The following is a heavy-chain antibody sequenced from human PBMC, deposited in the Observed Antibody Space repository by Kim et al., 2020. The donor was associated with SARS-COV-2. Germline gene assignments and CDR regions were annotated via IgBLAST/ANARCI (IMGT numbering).Heavy chain of an antibody. D-gene: IGHD3-10*01. CDR2: IYYSGST. CDR3: ARDSTPYYYGSGSPPGWWFDP. Sequence: SETLSLTCTVSGGSISSYYWSWIRQPPGKGLEWIGYIYYSGSTNYNPSLKSRVTISVDTSKNQFSLKLSSVTAADTAVYYCARDSTPYYYGSGSPPGWWFDPWGQGTLVTVSS. J-gene: IGHJ5*02. CDR1: GGSISSYY. V-gene: IGHV4-59*13.